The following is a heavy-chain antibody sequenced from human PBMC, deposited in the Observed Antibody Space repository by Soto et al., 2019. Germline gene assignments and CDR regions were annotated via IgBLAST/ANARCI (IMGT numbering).Heavy chain of an antibody. CDR2: ISSSRTYI. Sequence: GGSLRLSCAASGFIFSTYTMNWVRQAPGKGLEWVSSISSSRTYIYYADSVKGRFTVSRDNAKNSLYLQMNSPRAEDTAVYYCARAGRTTVDYYYYMDVWGKGATVTVSS. CDR1: GFIFSTYT. V-gene: IGHV3-21*01. CDR3: ARAGRTTVDYYYYMDV. J-gene: IGHJ6*03. D-gene: IGHD4-17*01.